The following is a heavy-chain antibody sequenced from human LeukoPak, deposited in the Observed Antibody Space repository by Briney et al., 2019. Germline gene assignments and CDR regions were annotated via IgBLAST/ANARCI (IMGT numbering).Heavy chain of an antibody. V-gene: IGHV3-21*01. CDR3: ARDRPVSRYGGYGDYYYYMDV. J-gene: IGHJ6*03. CDR2: ISSSSSYI. CDR1: GFTFSNYS. Sequence: GGSLRLSCAASGFTFSNYSMNWVRQAPGKGLEWVSSISSSSSYIYYADSVKGRFTISRDNAKTSLLLQMNSLRAEDTAVYYCARDRPVSRYGGYGDYYYYMDVWGKGTTVTVSS. D-gene: IGHD5-12*01.